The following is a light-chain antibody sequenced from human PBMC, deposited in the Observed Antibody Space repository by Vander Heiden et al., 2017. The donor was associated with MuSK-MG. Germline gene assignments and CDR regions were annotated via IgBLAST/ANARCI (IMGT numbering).Light chain of an antibody. Sequence: DIQLTQSPSSLSASVGDRVIITCRASQRISRYLNWYQQKPGKAPKLLIYEASSLQSGVPSRIGGSGFGTDFTLTITNLQPDDFATYYCQLTDSTTPITFGQGTRLEIK. CDR1: QRISRY. CDR3: QLTDSTTPIT. CDR2: EAS. J-gene: IGKJ5*01. V-gene: IGKV1-39*01.